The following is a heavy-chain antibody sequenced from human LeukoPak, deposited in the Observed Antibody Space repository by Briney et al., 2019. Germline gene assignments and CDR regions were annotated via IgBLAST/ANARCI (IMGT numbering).Heavy chain of an antibody. CDR1: GFTFSSYT. Sequence: PGGSLRLSCAASGFTFSSYTMNWVRQAPGKGLEWVSSISTSSYIYYADSVKGRFTISRDNAKNSLYLQMNSLRAEDTAVYYCARGVTAYYYMDVWGKGTTVTVSS. D-gene: IGHD2-8*01. J-gene: IGHJ6*03. V-gene: IGHV3-21*01. CDR3: ARGVTAYYYMDV. CDR2: ISTSSYI.